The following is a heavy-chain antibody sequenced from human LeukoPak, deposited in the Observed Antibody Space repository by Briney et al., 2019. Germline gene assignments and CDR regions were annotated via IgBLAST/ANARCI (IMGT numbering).Heavy chain of an antibody. D-gene: IGHD3-3*01. CDR3: ARWRGAQSEFDY. CDR2: IKQDGSEK. J-gene: IGHJ4*02. V-gene: IGHV3-7*01. Sequence: PGGSLRLSCAASGFIFSNYWVTWVRQAPGKGLEWVADIKQDGSEKYYVDSVKGRFTISRDNAKSSLYLQMNSLRVEDTALYYCARWRGAQSEFDYWGQGSLVTVSS. CDR1: GFIFSNYW.